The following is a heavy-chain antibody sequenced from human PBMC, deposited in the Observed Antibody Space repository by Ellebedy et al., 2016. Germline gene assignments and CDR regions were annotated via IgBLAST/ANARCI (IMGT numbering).Heavy chain of an antibody. J-gene: IGHJ4*02. CDR2: IYHSGST. Sequence: SETLSLXCTVSGYSISSGYYWGWIRQPPGKGLEWIGSIYHSGSTYYNPSLKSRVTISVDTSKNQFSLKLSSVTAADTAVYYCAREVGADFDYWGQGTLVTVSS. D-gene: IGHD1-26*01. CDR3: AREVGADFDY. CDR1: GYSISSGYY. V-gene: IGHV4-38-2*02.